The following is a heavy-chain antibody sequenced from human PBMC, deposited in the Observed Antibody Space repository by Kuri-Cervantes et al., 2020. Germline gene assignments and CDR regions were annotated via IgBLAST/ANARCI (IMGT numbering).Heavy chain of an antibody. CDR2: ISYDGSNK. J-gene: IGHJ6*02. D-gene: IGHD1-14*01. CDR1: GVTFSSYG. V-gene: IGHV3-30*03. CDR3: ARDIRRFYGMDV. Sequence: GESLKISCAASGVTFSSYGMHWVRQAPGKGLEWVAVISYDGSNKYYADSVKGRFTISRDNSKNTLYLQMNSLRAEDTAVYYCARDIRRFYGMDVWGQGTTVTVSS.